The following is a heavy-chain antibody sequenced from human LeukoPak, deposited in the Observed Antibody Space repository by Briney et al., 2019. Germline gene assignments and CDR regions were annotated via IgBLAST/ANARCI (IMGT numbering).Heavy chain of an antibody. CDR2: ISGSEDRT. CDR1: GFSFNNYA. Sequence: GGSLRLSCVGSGFSFNNYAMSWVRQAPGKGLEWASGISGSEDRTHYADSVKGRFTISRDHSKNTVFLQMNSLRVDDTAVYYCSKTYRADPWGQGTLVSVSS. V-gene: IGHV3-23*01. D-gene: IGHD3-16*02. J-gene: IGHJ5*02. CDR3: SKTYRADP.